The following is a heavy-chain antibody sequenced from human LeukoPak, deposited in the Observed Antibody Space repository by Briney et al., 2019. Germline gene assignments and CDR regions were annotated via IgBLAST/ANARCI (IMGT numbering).Heavy chain of an antibody. J-gene: IGHJ3*02. Sequence: GGSLRLSCGASGFTFGTYWMHWVRQAPGKGLVWASGINSDGGTTTYADSVKGRFTISRDNAKNSLYLQMNSLRAEDTAVYYCARVEDAYCGGDCYPGEDAFDIWGQGTMVTVSS. CDR1: GFTFGTYW. CDR3: ARVEDAYCGGDCYPGEDAFDI. V-gene: IGHV3-74*01. D-gene: IGHD2-21*02. CDR2: INSDGGTT.